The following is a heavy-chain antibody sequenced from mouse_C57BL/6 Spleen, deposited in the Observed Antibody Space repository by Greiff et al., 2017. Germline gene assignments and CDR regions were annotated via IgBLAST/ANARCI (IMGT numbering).Heavy chain of an antibody. CDR3: ALYGSSYGWYFDV. CDR1: GYAFSSSW. D-gene: IGHD1-1*01. V-gene: IGHV1-82*01. Sequence: QVTLKESGPELVKPGASVKISCKASGYAFSSSWMNWVKQRPGKGLEWIGRIYPGDGDTNYNGKFKGKATLTADKSSSTAYMQLSSLTSEDSAVYFCALYGSSYGWYFDVWGTGTTVTVSS. CDR2: IYPGDGDT. J-gene: IGHJ1*03.